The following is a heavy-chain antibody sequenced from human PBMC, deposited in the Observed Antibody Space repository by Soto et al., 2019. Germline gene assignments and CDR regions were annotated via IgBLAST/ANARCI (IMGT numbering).Heavy chain of an antibody. Sequence: GGSLRLACTSPVFTFSYAWMTWVRQAPGKGLEWVGRIKTNADGGTTDYAAPVTGRFAISRDDSENTLYLQMNSLKTEDTAVYYCTNVYFDYWGQGTLVTVS. V-gene: IGHV3-15*01. CDR2: IKTNADGGTT. J-gene: IGHJ4*02. CDR3: TNVYFDY. CDR1: VFTFSYAW.